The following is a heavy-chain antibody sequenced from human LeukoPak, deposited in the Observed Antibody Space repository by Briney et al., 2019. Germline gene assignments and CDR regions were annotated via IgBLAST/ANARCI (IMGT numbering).Heavy chain of an antibody. Sequence: SETLSLTCTVSGASVSRFYWSWIRQPPGKGLEWIGYIYYSGITNYNPSLKSRVTISVDTSKNQFSLKLSSVTAADTAVYYCAKRDSSSWSGFDYWGQGTLVTVSS. J-gene: IGHJ4*02. CDR2: IYYSGIT. V-gene: IGHV4-59*08. CDR3: AKRDSSSWSGFDY. D-gene: IGHD6-13*01. CDR1: GASVSRFY.